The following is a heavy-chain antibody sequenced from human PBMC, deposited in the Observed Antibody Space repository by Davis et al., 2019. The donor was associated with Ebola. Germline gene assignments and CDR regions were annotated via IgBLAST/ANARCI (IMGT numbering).Heavy chain of an antibody. Sequence: PGGSLRLSCAASGFTFSSYGMHWVRQAPGKGLEWVAVISYDGSNKYYADSVKGRFTISRDNSKNTLYLQMNSLRAEDTAVYYCARGGMTTVKYFQHWGQGTLVTVSS. V-gene: IGHV3-30*03. CDR2: ISYDGSNK. CDR3: ARGGMTTVKYFQH. CDR1: GFTFSSYG. J-gene: IGHJ1*01. D-gene: IGHD4-17*01.